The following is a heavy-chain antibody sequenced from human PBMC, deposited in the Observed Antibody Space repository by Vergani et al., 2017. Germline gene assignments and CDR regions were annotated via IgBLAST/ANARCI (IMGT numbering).Heavy chain of an antibody. CDR1: GFTFSSAW. D-gene: IGHD3-10*01. J-gene: IGHJ4*02. CDR2: ISSRGVSA. Sequence: EVQPVESGGGLVKPGGSLRLSCTTSGFTFSSAWMSWVRQAPGKGLEWVSGISSRGVSAYYTDSVKGRFTISRDNSKNMLFLQMNNLRTEDTAIYYCAKQYFVSGNYLFDYWGQGTLVTVSS. CDR3: AKQYFVSGNYLFDY. V-gene: IGHV3-23*04.